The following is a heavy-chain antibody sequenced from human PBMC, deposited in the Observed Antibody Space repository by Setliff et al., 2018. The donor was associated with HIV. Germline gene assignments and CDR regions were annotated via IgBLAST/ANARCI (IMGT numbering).Heavy chain of an antibody. D-gene: IGHD2-15*01. V-gene: IGHV1-18*01. CDR1: GYTFITYG. J-gene: IGHJ6*02. CDR2: ISAYNGNT. Sequence: GASVKVSCKASGYTFITYGISWVRQAPGQGLEWMGWISAYNGNTDYAQNLQDRVTMTTDTSTSTAYMEMRSLRSDDTAVYYCARDEGVVAATETYYYNGLDVWGQGTTVTVSS. CDR3: ARDEGVVAATETYYYNGLDV.